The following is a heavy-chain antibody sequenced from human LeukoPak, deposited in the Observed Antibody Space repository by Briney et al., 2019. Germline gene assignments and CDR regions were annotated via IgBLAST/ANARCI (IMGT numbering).Heavy chain of an antibody. CDR2: VYYSGST. CDR1: GGSFSGYY. Sequence: PSETLSLTCAVYGGSFSGYYWGWIRQPPGKGLEWIGNVYYSGSTYYNPSLKSRVTISVDSSKNQFSLRLSSVTAADTAVYYCARHRYFDSSTFDYWGQGTLVTVSS. D-gene: IGHD3-22*01. V-gene: IGHV4-34*01. CDR3: ARHRYFDSSTFDY. J-gene: IGHJ4*02.